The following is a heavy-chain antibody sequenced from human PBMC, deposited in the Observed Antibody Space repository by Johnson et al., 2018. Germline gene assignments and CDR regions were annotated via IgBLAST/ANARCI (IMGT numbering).Heavy chain of an antibody. CDR2: IIPILGTA. CDR3: ERQAITRIDYYYMDV. CDR1: GGTFSSYT. J-gene: IGHJ6*03. V-gene: IGHV1-69*11. D-gene: IGHD2-21*01. Sequence: QVQLVQSGAEVKKPGSSVKVSCKASGGTFSSYTISWVRQAPGQGLEWMGRIIPILGTANYAQKFQGRVTITADESTGTAYMELSSLRSEDTAGYYCERQAITRIDYYYMDVWGEGTTVTVSS.